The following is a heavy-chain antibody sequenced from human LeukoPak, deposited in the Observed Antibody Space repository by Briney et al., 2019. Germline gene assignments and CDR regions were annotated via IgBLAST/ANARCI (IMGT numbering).Heavy chain of an antibody. Sequence: GGSLRLSCAASGFTFDDYAMHWVRQAPGKGLEWVSAISGSGGSTYYADSVKGRFTISRDNSKNTLYLQMNSLRAEDTAVYYCAKDLGSSGYYLDYWGQGTLVTVSS. D-gene: IGHD3-22*01. CDR3: AKDLGSSGYYLDY. J-gene: IGHJ4*02. V-gene: IGHV3-23*01. CDR1: GFTFDDYA. CDR2: ISGSGGST.